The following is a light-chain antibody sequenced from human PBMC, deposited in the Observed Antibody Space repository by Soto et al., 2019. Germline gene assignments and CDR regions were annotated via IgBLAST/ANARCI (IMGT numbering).Light chain of an antibody. V-gene: IGLV2-23*02. CDR3: CSYAGSSTYV. Sequence: QSALTQPASVSGSPGQSITISCTGTSSDVGSYNLVSWYQQHPGKAPKVMIYEVSKRRSRVSNRFSGSKFGNTASLTISGLQADEEADYYCCSYAGSSTYVFGPGTKLTVL. CDR1: SSDVGSYNL. J-gene: IGLJ1*01. CDR2: EVS.